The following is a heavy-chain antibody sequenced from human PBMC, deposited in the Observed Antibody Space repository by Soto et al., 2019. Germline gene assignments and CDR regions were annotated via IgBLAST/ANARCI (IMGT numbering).Heavy chain of an antibody. J-gene: IGHJ4*02. D-gene: IGHD2-2*01. V-gene: IGHV1-8*01. Sequence: QVQLVQSGAAVKKPGASVKVSCKASGYTFTSYDINWVRQATGQGLEWMGWMNPNSGNTGYAQKFQGRVTITRNTSVSTAYMELSSLRSEDTAMYYCARKVLDRGYCSSTSCYELDYWCQGTLVTVSS. CDR1: GYTFTSYD. CDR3: ARKVLDRGYCSSTSCYELDY. CDR2: MNPNSGNT.